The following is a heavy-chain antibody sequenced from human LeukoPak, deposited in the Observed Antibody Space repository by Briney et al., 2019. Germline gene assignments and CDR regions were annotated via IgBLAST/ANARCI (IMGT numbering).Heavy chain of an antibody. CDR2: IYYSGST. CDR1: RGSVSSVNSY. D-gene: IGHD3-22*01. Sequence: PSETLSLTCTVSRGSVSSVNSYWSWVRQPPGKGLEWLGYIYYSGSTKYNPSLKSRVTISVTTSKNHFSLELSSVTATDTAIIYCARRPYSTVYHYYFDCGGQGTLVTVPS. CDR3: ARRPYSTVYHYYFDC. V-gene: IGHV4-61*03. J-gene: IGHJ4*02.